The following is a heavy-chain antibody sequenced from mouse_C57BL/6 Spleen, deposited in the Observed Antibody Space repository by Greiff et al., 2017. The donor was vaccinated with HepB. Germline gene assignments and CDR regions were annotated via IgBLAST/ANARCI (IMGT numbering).Heavy chain of an antibody. D-gene: IGHD2-4*01. CDR1: GYTFTSYW. CDR3: ARSDYDGLYAMDY. Sequence: QVHVKQSGAELAKPGASVKLSCKASGYTFTSYWMHWVKQRPGQGLEWIGYINPSSGYTKYNQKFKDKATLTADKSSSTAYMQLSSLTYEDSAVYYCARSDYDGLYAMDYWGQGTSVTVSS. CDR2: INPSSGYT. V-gene: IGHV1-7*01. J-gene: IGHJ4*01.